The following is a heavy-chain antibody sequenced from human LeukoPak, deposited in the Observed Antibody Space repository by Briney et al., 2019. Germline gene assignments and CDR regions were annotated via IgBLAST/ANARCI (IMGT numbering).Heavy chain of an antibody. CDR1: GLTFSTYS. D-gene: IGHD1-26*01. V-gene: IGHV3-21*04. CDR2: ISSSSGFI. CDR3: AKARDTRSYYFDY. Sequence: GGSLRLSCAASGLTFSTYSMNWVRQAPGKGLEWVSSISSSSGFIYYADSVKGRFTISRDNSKNTLYLQMNSLRAEDTAVYYCAKARDTRSYYFDYWGQGTLVTVSS. J-gene: IGHJ4*02.